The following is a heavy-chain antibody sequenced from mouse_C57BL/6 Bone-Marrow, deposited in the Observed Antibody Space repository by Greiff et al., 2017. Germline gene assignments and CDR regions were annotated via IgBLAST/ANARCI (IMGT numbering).Heavy chain of an antibody. J-gene: IGHJ2*01. CDR1: GYTFTSYW. Sequence: QVQLQQPGAELVKPGASVKLSCKASGYTFTSYWMHWVKQRPGQGLEWIGMIHPNSGSTNYNEKFKSKATLTVDKSSSTAYRQLSSLTSEDSAVYCCTRQESLFDYWGQGTTLTVSS. CDR2: IHPNSGST. CDR3: TRQESLFDY. V-gene: IGHV1-64*01.